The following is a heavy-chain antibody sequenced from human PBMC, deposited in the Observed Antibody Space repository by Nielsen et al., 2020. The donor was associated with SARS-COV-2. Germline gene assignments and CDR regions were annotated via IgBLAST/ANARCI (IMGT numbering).Heavy chain of an antibody. Sequence: KVSCKGSGYSFTSYWIGWVRQMPGKGLEWMGIIYPGDSDTRYSPSFQGQVTISADKSISTAYLQWSSLKASDTAMYYCARPDYYDSSGYYYPDYWGQGTLVTVSS. CDR1: GYSFTSYW. CDR2: IYPGDSDT. V-gene: IGHV5-51*01. D-gene: IGHD3-22*01. CDR3: ARPDYYDSSGYYYPDY. J-gene: IGHJ4*02.